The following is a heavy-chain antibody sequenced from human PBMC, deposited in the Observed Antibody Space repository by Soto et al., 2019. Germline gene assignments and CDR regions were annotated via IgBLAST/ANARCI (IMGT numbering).Heavy chain of an antibody. V-gene: IGHV3-33*01. CDR1: GFTFSSYG. CDR3: ARDSLRGYGEDDI. Sequence: QVQLVESGGGVVQPGRSLRLSCAASGFTFSSYGMHWVRQAPGKGLERVAVIWYDGSNKYYADSVKGRFTISRDNSKTTLYLQRNSLGAEDTAVYYCARDSLRGYGEDDIWGQGTMVTVSS. D-gene: IGHD5-18*01. J-gene: IGHJ3*02. CDR2: IWYDGSNK.